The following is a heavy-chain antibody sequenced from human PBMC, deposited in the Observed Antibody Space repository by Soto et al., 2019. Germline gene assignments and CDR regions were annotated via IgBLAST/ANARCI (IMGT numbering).Heavy chain of an antibody. CDR1: GFTFSSYA. CDR3: ARRGSGSYSDY. CDR2: ISGSGGST. Sequence: EVQLLESGGGLVQPGGSLRLSCAASGFTFSSYAMRWVRQAPVKGLEWVSAISGSGGSTYYADSVKGRFTISRDNSKNTLYLQMTSLSAEDTAVYYCARRGSGSYSDYWGQGTLVTVSS. J-gene: IGHJ4*02. D-gene: IGHD1-26*01. V-gene: IGHV3-23*01.